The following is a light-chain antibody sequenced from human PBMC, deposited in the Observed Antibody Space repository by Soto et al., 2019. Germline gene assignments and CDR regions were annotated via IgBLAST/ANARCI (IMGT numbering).Light chain of an antibody. J-gene: IGKJ4*01. CDR3: QHYSTRSGVT. Sequence: IQMTQSPSTLSASVGHRGIITCRASQDISGWLAWYQQKPGKAPKLLVFDASSLEDGVPSRSSGSRSGTEFTLTVSNLQSDDFATYYGQHYSTRSGVTVGAGTKVDI. V-gene: IGKV1-5*01. CDR2: DAS. CDR1: QDISGW.